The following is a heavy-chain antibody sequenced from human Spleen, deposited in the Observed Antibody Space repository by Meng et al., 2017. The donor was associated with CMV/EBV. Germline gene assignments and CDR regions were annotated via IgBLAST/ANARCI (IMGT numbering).Heavy chain of an antibody. CDR3: ARGAYCSSTSCHGDWFDP. D-gene: IGHD2-2*01. CDR1: TFSSYA. J-gene: IGHJ5*02. Sequence: TFSSYAMYWFRQAPGKGLEWVALISYDGSNKYYADSVKGRFTISRDNSKNTLYLQMNSLRAEDTAVYYCARGAYCSSTSCHGDWFDPWGQGTLVTVSS. V-gene: IGHV3-30*04. CDR2: ISYDGSNK.